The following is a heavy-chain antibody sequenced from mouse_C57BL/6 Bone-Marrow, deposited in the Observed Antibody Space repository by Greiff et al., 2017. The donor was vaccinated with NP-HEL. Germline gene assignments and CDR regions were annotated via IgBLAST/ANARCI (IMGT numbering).Heavy chain of an antibody. CDR1: GYAFSSSW. V-gene: IGHV1-82*01. CDR2: IYPGDGDT. CDR3: AREGRLRRQCDY. D-gene: IGHD2-2*01. J-gene: IGHJ2*01. Sequence: QVQLKESGPELVQPGASVKISCKASGYAFSSSWMHWVKQRPGKGLEWIGRIYPGDGDTNYNGKFKGKATLTADKSSSTAYMQLSSLTSEDSAVYFCAREGRLRRQCDYWGQGTTLTVSS.